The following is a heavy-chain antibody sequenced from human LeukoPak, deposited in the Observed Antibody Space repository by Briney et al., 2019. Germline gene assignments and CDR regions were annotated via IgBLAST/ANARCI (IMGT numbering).Heavy chain of an antibody. J-gene: IGHJ4*02. CDR1: GYTFDSYF. CDR2: INPSDGSA. Sequence: ASVKVSCKASGYTFDSYFIHWVRQAPGQGLEWMGVINPSDGSANYAQKFQGRVAMTRHMSTTTVYMELSSMRSDDTAVFYCARDLFKTPHPVDYWGQGTLVTVSS. V-gene: IGHV1-46*02. CDR3: ARDLFKTPHPVDY.